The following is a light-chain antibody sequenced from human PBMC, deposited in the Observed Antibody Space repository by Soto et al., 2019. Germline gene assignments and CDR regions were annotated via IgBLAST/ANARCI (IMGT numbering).Light chain of an antibody. CDR3: QQHNNRTSIFT. CDR1: QSVSSN. CDR2: GVS. J-gene: IGKJ3*01. V-gene: IGKV3-15*01. Sequence: EIVMTQSPATLSVSPGERATLSCRASQSVSSNLAWYQQKPGQAPRLLIFGVSTRATGIPARFSGSGSGTEFNLTITSLKSEDFAVYYCQQHNNRTSIFTFGHGTKVDIK.